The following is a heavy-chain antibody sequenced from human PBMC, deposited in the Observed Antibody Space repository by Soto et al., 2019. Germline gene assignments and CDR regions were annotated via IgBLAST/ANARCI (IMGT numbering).Heavy chain of an antibody. Sequence: GASVKPCCKASGYTFTSYGISWVRQAPGQGLEWMGWISAYNGNTNYAQKLQGRVTMTTDTSTSTAYRELRSLRSDDTAVYYCARDPRNRAYYGSGRRKYNWFDPWGQGTLVTVSS. D-gene: IGHD3-10*01. CDR1: GYTFTSYG. V-gene: IGHV1-18*01. J-gene: IGHJ5*02. CDR3: ARDPRNRAYYGSGRRKYNWFDP. CDR2: ISAYNGNT.